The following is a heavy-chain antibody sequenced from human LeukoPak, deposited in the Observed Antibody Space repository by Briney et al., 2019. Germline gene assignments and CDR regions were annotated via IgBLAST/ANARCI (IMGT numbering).Heavy chain of an antibody. J-gene: IGHJ4*02. CDR3: ASLGSGWYHDY. CDR1: GGSISSGGYY. CDR2: IYHSGST. D-gene: IGHD6-19*01. Sequence: SETLSLTCTVSGGSISSGGYYWSWIRQPPGKGLEWIGYIYHSGSTYYNPSLKSRVTISVDRSKNQFSLKLSSVTAADTAVYYCASLGSGWYHDYWGQGTLVTVSS. V-gene: IGHV4-30-2*01.